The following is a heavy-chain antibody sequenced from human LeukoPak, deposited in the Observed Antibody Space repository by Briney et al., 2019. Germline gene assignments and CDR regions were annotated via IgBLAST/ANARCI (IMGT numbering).Heavy chain of an antibody. D-gene: IGHD2-2*01. V-gene: IGHV4-30-4*08. CDR3: ASGYCSSTSCANHFDH. CDR1: GGSISSGDYY. J-gene: IGHJ4*02. CDR2: IYYSGST. Sequence: SETLSLTCTVSGGSISSGDYYWSWIRQPPGKGLEWIGYIYYSGSTYYNPSLKSRVTISVDTSKNQFSLKLSSVTAADTAVYYCASGYCSSTSCANHFDHWGQGTLVTVSS.